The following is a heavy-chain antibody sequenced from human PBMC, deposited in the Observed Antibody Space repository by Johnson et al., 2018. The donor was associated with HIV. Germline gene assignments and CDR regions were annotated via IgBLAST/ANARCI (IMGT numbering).Heavy chain of an antibody. CDR3: ARERGDSSRTAFDI. D-gene: IGHD6-19*01. CDR2: ISYDGSNK. CDR1: GFTFSSYA. J-gene: IGHJ3*02. Sequence: QVQLVESGGGVVQPGRSLRLSCAASGFTFSSYAMHWVRQAPGKGLEWVAVISYDGSNKYYADSVKGRFTISRDNSKKTLYLQMSSLRAEDTAVYYCARERGDSSRTAFDIWGQGTMVTVSS. V-gene: IGHV3-30*04.